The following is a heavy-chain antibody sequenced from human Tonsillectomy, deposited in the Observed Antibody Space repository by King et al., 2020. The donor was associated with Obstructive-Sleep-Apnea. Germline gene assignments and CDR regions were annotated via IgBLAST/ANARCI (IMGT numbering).Heavy chain of an antibody. Sequence: VQLQESGPGLVKPSETLSLTCTVSGGSISTYYWSWLRQPPGKRLEWIGYIYYSGSSNYNPSLKRRVSISVDTSKNQFSLKLTSVTAADTAVYYRARSPYDSGIIDYFDPWGQGTLVTVSS. CDR3: ARSPYDSGIIDYFDP. CDR1: GGSISTYY. V-gene: IGHV4-59*01. D-gene: IGHD3-10*01. J-gene: IGHJ5*02. CDR2: IYYSGSS.